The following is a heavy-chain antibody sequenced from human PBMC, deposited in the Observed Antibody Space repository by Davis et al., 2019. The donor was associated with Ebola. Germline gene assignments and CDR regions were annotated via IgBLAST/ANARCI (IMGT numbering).Heavy chain of an antibody. CDR2: INPNSGGT. D-gene: IGHD1-1*01. Sequence: ASVKVSCKASGYTFTGYYMHWVRQAPGQGLEWMGRINPNSGGTNYAQKFQGRVTITADESTSTAYMEVGSLRSDDTAVYYCARAQFPTTSDHWGQGTLVTVSS. V-gene: IGHV1-2*06. CDR3: ARAQFPTTSDH. J-gene: IGHJ4*02. CDR1: GYTFTGYY.